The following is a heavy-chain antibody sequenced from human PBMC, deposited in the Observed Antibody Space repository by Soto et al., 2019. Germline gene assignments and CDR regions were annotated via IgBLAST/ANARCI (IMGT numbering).Heavy chain of an antibody. CDR1: EFTFISSF. Sequence: GGSLRLSCIASEFTFISSFMGWVRQAPGKGLEGVANINQDGSGTYYVDSVKGRFTISRDNAKNSLYLQMNSLRAEDTAVYYCARYFRGSGRYFFDRWRQGTLVTVSS. CDR2: INQDGSGT. D-gene: IGHD6-19*01. J-gene: IGHJ4*02. V-gene: IGHV3-7*03. CDR3: ARYFRGSGRYFFDR.